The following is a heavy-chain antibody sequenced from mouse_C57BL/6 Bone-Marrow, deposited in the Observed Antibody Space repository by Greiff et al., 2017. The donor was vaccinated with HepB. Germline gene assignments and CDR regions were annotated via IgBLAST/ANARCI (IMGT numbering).Heavy chain of an antibody. J-gene: IGHJ4*01. V-gene: IGHV5-16*01. CDR1: GFTFSDYY. D-gene: IGHD1-1*01. CDR3: ARGCTTVNYYAMDY. CDR2: INYDGSST. Sequence: EVQRVESEGGLVQPGSSMKLSCTASGFTFSDYYMAWVRQVPEKGLEWVANINYDGSSTYYLDSLKSRFIISRDNAKNILYLQMSSLKSEDTATYYCARGCTTVNYYAMDYWGQGTSVTVSS.